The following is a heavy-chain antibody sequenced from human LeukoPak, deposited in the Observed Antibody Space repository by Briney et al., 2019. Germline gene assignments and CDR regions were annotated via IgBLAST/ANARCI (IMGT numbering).Heavy chain of an antibody. V-gene: IGHV4-59*12. CDR3: ARRLGDTAITWFDP. D-gene: IGHD5-18*01. CDR2: IYHSGST. J-gene: IGHJ5*02. CDR1: GGSISSYY. Sequence: PSETLSLTCTVSGGSISSYYWSWIRQPPGKGLEWIGYIYHSGSTYYNPSLKSRVTISVDRSKNQFSLKLSSVTAADTAVYYYARRLGDTAITWFDPWGQGTLVTVSS.